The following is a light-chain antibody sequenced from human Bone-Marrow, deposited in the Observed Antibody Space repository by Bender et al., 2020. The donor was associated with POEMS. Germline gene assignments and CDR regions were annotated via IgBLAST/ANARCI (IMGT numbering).Light chain of an antibody. CDR2: DVT. CDR1: SSDVGGYNY. CDR3: CSYAGSYTLV. J-gene: IGLJ2*01. V-gene: IGLV2-11*01. Sequence: QSALTQPRSVSGSPGQSVTISCTGTSSDVGGYNYVSWYQQHPGKAPKLMIYDVTKWPSGVSDRFSGSKSGNTASLTISGLQAEDEADYYCCSYAGSYTLVFGGGTKLTVL.